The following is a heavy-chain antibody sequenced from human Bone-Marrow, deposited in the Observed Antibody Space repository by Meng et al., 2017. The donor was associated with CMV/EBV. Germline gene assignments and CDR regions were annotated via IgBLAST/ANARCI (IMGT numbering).Heavy chain of an antibody. CDR1: GLTFSSYA. V-gene: IGHV3-21*01. J-gene: IGHJ4*02. Sequence: GESLKTPCEAPGLTFSSYAMHWVRQAPGKGLEWVSAVSRSSDYVYYADSVNGRFTISRDNAQNSLYLQMNSLRAEGTAVYYCARDLGNSSGYLRYFDFWGQGTLVTVSS. CDR2: VSRSSDYV. D-gene: IGHD3-22*01. CDR3: ARDLGNSSGYLRYFDF.